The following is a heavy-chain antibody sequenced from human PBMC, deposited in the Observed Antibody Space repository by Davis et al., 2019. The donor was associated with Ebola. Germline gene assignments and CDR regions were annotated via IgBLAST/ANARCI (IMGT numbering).Heavy chain of an antibody. Sequence: AASVKVSCKASGYTFINHAMHWVRQAPGQSLEWMGWIHAGNGDTKYSLKLQDRVTITRDTSASIAYMEVSSLISGDTAMYYCAREGSGWNGGLDSWGQGTLVTVSS. CDR3: AREGSGWNGGLDS. D-gene: IGHD6-19*01. V-gene: IGHV1-3*01. CDR1: GYTFINHA. J-gene: IGHJ4*02. CDR2: IHAGNGDT.